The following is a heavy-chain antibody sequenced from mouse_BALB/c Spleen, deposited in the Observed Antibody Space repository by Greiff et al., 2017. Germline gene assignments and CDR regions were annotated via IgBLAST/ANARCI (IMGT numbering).Heavy chain of an antibody. CDR2: IDPANGNT. CDR1: GFNIKDTY. CDR3: ARGDAY. Sequence: DVKLQESGAELVKPGASVKLSCTASGFNIKDTYMHWVKQRPEQGLEWIGRIDPANGNTKYDPKFQGKATITADTSSNTAYLQLSSLTSEDTAVYYCARGDAYWGQGTLVTVSA. J-gene: IGHJ3*01. V-gene: IGHV14-3*02.